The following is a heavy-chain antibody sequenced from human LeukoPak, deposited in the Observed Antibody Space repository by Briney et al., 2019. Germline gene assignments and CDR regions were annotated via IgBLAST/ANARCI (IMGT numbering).Heavy chain of an antibody. J-gene: IGHJ3*02. CDR3: ARLRYIGPIDYDSSGNDAFNI. D-gene: IGHD3-22*01. Sequence: GESLKISCKGSGYSFTSYWIGWVRQMPGKGLEWMGIIYPGDSDTRYSPSFQGQVTISADKSISTAYLQWSSLKASDTAMYYCARLRYIGPIDYDSSGNDAFNIWGQGTMVTVSS. CDR1: GYSFTSYW. V-gene: IGHV5-51*01. CDR2: IYPGDSDT.